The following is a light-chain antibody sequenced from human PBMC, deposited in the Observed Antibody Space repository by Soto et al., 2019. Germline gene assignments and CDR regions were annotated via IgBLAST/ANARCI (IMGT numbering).Light chain of an antibody. CDR1: QSVSGN. J-gene: IGKJ1*01. V-gene: IGKV3-15*01. CDR2: GAS. Sequence: IVMTQSPATVSGSPGESVTLSCRASQSVSGNVAWYHQKPGQPPRLLVYGASTTATDIPARFFGSGSETDFTLTITRLQSEDFGIYYCQQFNSCPRTFGQGTKVEIK. CDR3: QQFNSCPRT.